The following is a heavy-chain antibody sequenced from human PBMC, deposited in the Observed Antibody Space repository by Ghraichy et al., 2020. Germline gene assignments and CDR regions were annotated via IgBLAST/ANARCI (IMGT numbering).Heavy chain of an antibody. J-gene: IGHJ5*02. Sequence: SQTLSLTCAISGDSVSTNSAAWIWIRQSPSRGLEWLGRTYYRSKWYNDYAVSVKSRIIINPDTSNNQFSLQLNSVTPEDTAVYYCARGLLGWFDPWGQGTLVTVSS. CDR3: ARGLLGWFDP. CDR1: GDSVSTNSAA. CDR2: TYYRSKWYN. V-gene: IGHV6-1*01. D-gene: IGHD5-18*01.